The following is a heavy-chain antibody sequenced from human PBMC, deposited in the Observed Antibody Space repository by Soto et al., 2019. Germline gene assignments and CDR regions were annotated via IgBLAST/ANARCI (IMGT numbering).Heavy chain of an antibody. D-gene: IGHD2-2*01. CDR1: GGTISSYC. Sequence: SETLCLTCTVAGGTISSYCWSWIRQPPGKGLEWIGYIYYSGSTNYNPSLKSRVTISVDTSKNQFSLKLSSVTAADTAVYYCARGRPQKGGYCSSTSCYSYYYYYMDVWGKGTTVTVSS. CDR2: IYYSGST. CDR3: ARGRPQKGGYCSSTSCYSYYYYYMDV. V-gene: IGHV4-59*01. J-gene: IGHJ6*03.